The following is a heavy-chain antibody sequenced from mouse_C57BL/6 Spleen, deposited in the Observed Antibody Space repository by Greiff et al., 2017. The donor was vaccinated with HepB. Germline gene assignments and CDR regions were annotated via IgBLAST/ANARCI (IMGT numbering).Heavy chain of an antibody. CDR3: ARGITTVVAKGWYFDV. Sequence: QVTLKVSGPGILQPSQTLSLTCSFSGFSLSTFGMGVGWIRQPSGKGLEWLAHIWWDDDKYYNPALKSRLTISKDTSKNQVFLKIANVDTADTATYYCARGITTVVAKGWYFDVGGTVTTVTVSS. CDR2: IWWDDDK. J-gene: IGHJ1*03. CDR1: GFSLSTFGMG. D-gene: IGHD1-1*01. V-gene: IGHV8-8*01.